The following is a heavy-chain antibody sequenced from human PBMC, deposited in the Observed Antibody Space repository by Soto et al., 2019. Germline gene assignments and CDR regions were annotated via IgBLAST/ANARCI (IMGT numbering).Heavy chain of an antibody. Sequence: LRLSCAASGFTFSSYSMNWVRQAPGKGLEWVSSISSSSSYIYYADSVKGRFTISRDNAKNSLYLQMNSLRAEDTAVYYCASSGYDFWSGYEDYWGQGTLVTVSS. CDR1: GFTFSSYS. CDR3: ASSGYDFWSGYEDY. CDR2: ISSSSSYI. D-gene: IGHD3-3*01. J-gene: IGHJ4*02. V-gene: IGHV3-21*01.